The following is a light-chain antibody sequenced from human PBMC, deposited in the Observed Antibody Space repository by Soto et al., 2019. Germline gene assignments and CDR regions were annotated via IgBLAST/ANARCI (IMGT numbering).Light chain of an antibody. CDR3: QQRSNWPTT. Sequence: EIVLTQSPGTLSLSPGERATLSCRASQSVSRYLAWYQQKPGQAPRLLIYDASNRATGIPARFSGSGSGTDFTLTISRLEPEDFAVYYCQQRSNWPTTFGQGNDWRL. J-gene: IGKJ5*01. V-gene: IGKV3-11*01. CDR2: DAS. CDR1: QSVSRY.